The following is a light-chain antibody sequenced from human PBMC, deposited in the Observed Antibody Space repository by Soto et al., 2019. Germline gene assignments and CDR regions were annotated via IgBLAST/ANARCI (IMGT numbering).Light chain of an antibody. J-gene: IGKJ4*01. CDR1: QDIAIY. CDR2: AAS. V-gene: IGKV1-9*01. Sequence: IQLTQSPSSLSASVGDRVTITCRASQDIAIYLAWYQQKPGEAPKLLIYAASTLYGGVPSRFSVSGSGTDFALTITSLQAEDFATYYCQQLRMYPSTCGGGTEVEIK. CDR3: QQLRMYPST.